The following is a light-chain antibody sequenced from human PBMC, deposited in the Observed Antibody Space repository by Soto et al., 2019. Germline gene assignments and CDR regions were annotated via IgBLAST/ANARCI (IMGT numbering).Light chain of an antibody. CDR2: QAS. Sequence: DIQMTQSPSTLSASVGDRVTITCRASQSIGTWMAWYQQKPGKAPRLLIYQASRLESGVPSRFSGRGSGTEFTLTISSLQPDDFTTYYYQQYNTYWTFGQGTKVEIK. CDR3: QQYNTYWT. J-gene: IGKJ1*01. V-gene: IGKV1-5*03. CDR1: QSIGTW.